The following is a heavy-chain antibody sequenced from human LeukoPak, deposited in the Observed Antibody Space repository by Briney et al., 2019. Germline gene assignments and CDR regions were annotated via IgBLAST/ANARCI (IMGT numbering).Heavy chain of an antibody. D-gene: IGHD6-19*01. V-gene: IGHV4-38-2*02. CDR1: GYSISSGYY. CDR3: ARIPNPGYCSGWYYYYYYMDV. Sequence: SETLSLTCTVTGYSISSGYYWGWIRQPPGKGLEWIGSIYYSGSTYYNPSLKSRVTISVDTSKNQFSLKLSSVTAADTAVYYCARIPNPGYCSGWYYYYYYMDVWGKGTTITVSS. J-gene: IGHJ6*03. CDR2: IYYSGST.